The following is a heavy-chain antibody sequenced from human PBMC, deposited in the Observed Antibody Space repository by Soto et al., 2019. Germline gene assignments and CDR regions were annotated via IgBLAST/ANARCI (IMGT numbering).Heavy chain of an antibody. CDR1: GFTFSSYG. CDR2: ISKDGSTK. Sequence: GGSLRLSCAASGFTFSSYGMHWVRQAPGKGLEWVAVISKDGSTKYYADSVKGRFTISRDTSKNTLYLQMSSLRAEDTAVYYCAKDKLSSTDAFDSWGQGTMVTVSS. CDR3: AKDKLSSTDAFDS. V-gene: IGHV3-30*18. J-gene: IGHJ3*02.